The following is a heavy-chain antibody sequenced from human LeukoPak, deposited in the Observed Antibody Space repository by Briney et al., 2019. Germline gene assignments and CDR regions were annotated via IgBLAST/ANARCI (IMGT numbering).Heavy chain of an antibody. Sequence: PSETLSLTCTVSGGSISSGGYYWSWIRQHPGKGLEWIGYIYYSGSTYYNPSLKSRVTISIDTSKNQFSLKLSSVTAADTAVYYCARSGSFSGIDNWFDPWGQGTLVTVSS. CDR3: ARSGSFSGIDNWFDP. J-gene: IGHJ5*02. CDR2: IYYSGST. V-gene: IGHV4-31*03. D-gene: IGHD3-10*01. CDR1: GGSISSGGYY.